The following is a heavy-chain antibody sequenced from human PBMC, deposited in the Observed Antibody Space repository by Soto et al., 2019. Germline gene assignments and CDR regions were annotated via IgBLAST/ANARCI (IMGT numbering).Heavy chain of an antibody. D-gene: IGHD4-17*01. J-gene: IGHJ4*02. CDR2: IITLFGTA. CDR1: GGTFSSHS. Sequence: VQLMQSGAEVKQPGSSVKVSCKASGGTFSSHSINWVRQAPGQGLEWMGGIITLFGTANYAQNFQGRVTMTADQSTSTAYMELNSLRSDDTAGYYCAREVGYGDFSAALLDWGQGTLGTVSS. CDR3: AREVGYGDFSAALLD. V-gene: IGHV1-69*01.